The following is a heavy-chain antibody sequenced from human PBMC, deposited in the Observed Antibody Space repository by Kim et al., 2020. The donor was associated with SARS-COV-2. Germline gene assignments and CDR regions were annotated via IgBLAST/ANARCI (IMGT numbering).Heavy chain of an antibody. CDR1: GFTFSSYG. CDR2: IWYDGSNK. Sequence: GGSLRLSCSASGFTFSSYGMHWVRQAPGKGLEWVAVIWYDGSNKYYADSVKGRFTISRDNSKNTLYLQMNSLRAEDTAVYYCAREFFIGMVRGVITYGMDVWGQGTTVTVSS. CDR3: AREFFIGMVRGVITYGMDV. J-gene: IGHJ6*02. D-gene: IGHD3-10*01. V-gene: IGHV3-33*01.